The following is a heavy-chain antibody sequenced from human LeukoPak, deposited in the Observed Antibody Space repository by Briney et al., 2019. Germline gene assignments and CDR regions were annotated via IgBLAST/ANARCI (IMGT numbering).Heavy chain of an antibody. CDR2: IYHSGST. Sequence: SETLSLTCTVSGYSISSGYYWCWIRQPPGEGLEWIGRIYHSGSTYYNPYLKRRVTTSVDTSKNQFSLKRSSVTAADTAVYYSARDVGYSGSYYGYWGKGTLVTVSS. V-gene: IGHV4-38-2*02. J-gene: IGHJ4*02. D-gene: IGHD1-26*01. CDR1: GYSISSGYY. CDR3: ARDVGYSGSYYGY.